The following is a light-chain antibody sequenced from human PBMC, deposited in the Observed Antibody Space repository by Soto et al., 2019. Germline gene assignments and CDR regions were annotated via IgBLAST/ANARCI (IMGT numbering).Light chain of an antibody. V-gene: IGLV1-40*01. CDR2: NNN. CDR1: SSNIGARFD. CDR3: QSYDSSLSAYV. J-gene: IGLJ1*01. Sequence: QAVLTQPPSVSGAPGQRVTISCTGSSSNIGARFDVHWYQQLPGSAPKLLIYNNNNRPSGVPDRFSVSRSATSASLAITGLQAADEADYYCQSYDSSLSAYVFGTATKVTVL.